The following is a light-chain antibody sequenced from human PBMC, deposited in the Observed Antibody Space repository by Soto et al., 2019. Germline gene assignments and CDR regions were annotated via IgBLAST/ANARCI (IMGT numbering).Light chain of an antibody. CDR1: QSIRNY. CDR3: QRTYTTPPGA. CDR2: SAP. Sequence: DIQMTQSPSFLSASVGESVTITCRASQSIRNYFHWYQQKPGKAPKVLIYSAPSEQSRAPSRLRHSVSGTDFTLTVVSLQPEALASYYCQRTYTTPPGAFGQGTKV. J-gene: IGKJ1*01. V-gene: IGKV1-39*01.